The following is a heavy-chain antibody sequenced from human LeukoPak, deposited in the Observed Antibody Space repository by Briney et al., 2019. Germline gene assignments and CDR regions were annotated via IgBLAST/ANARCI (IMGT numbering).Heavy chain of an antibody. D-gene: IGHD2-21*02. CDR1: GYSFTIYD. V-gene: IGHV1-8*01. CDR2: MNLNSGEQ. CDR3: ARDRGGRCGGDCLDAFDI. J-gene: IGHJ3*02. Sequence: ASVTVSCKASGYSFTIYDINWVRPAPGQGGEWMGWMNLNSGEQGYPPKFQGRVTMTRETSITTAYMELSSLRSEDTAVYYCARDRGGRCGGDCLDAFDIWGQGTMVTVSS.